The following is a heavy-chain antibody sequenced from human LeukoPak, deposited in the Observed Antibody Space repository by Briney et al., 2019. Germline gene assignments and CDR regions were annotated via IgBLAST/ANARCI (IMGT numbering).Heavy chain of an antibody. V-gene: IGHV4-59*01. J-gene: IGHJ3*02. CDR2: IYYSGST. D-gene: IGHD2-15*01. Sequence: SETLSLTCTVSGGSISSYYWSWIRQPPGKGLEWIGYIYYSGSTNYNPSLKSRVTISVDTSKNQFSLKLSSVTAADTAVYYCARDRGYCSGCSCYPHDAFDIWGQGTMVTVSS. CDR1: GGSISSYY. CDR3: ARDRGYCSGCSCYPHDAFDI.